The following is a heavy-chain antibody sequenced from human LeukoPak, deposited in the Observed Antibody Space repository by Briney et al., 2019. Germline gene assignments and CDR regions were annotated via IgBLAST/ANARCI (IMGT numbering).Heavy chain of an antibody. CDR3: AKDGGRNFDY. Sequence: PGGSLRLSCAVSGFTFSSYGMHWVRQAPDKGLGWVAVISYDGSNKYYADSVKGRFTISRDNSKNTLYLQMNSLRAEDTAVYYCAKDGGRNFDYWGQGTLVTVSS. J-gene: IGHJ4*02. V-gene: IGHV3-30*18. CDR2: ISYDGSNK. D-gene: IGHD1-26*01. CDR1: GFTFSSYG.